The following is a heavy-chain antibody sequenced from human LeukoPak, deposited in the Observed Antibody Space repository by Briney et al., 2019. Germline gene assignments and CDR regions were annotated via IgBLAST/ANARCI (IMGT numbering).Heavy chain of an antibody. V-gene: IGHV3-7*01. CDR3: AREPGIGYAFDI. J-gene: IGHJ3*02. CDR1: GFSFSSSW. Sequence: GGSLRLSCVVSGFSFSSSWMTWVRQAPGEGLEWVANIKQDGSEKHYVDSVKGRFTISRDNAKNSVYLQMNSLRAEDTAVYYCAREPGIGYAFDIWGQGTMVTVSS. CDR2: IKQDGSEK. D-gene: IGHD2-21*01.